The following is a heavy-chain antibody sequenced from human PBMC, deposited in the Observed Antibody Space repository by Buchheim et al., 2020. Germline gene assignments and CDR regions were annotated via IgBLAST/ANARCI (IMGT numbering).Heavy chain of an antibody. CDR1: GFTFSYYD. J-gene: IGHJ4*02. Sequence: EVQLVESGGGLVQPGGSLRLSCAASGFTFSYYDMMWVRQAPGKGLEWLSSITTGSGSIYYADSVKGRFTISRDNAKSTLFLQMNILIGDDTAVYYWARRTTSTTLFDYGGQGTL. CDR3: ARRTTSTTLFDY. D-gene: IGHD5/OR15-5a*01. V-gene: IGHV3-48*01. CDR2: ITTGSGSI.